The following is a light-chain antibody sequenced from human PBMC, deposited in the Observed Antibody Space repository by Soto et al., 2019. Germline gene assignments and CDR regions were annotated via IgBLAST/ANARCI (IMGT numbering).Light chain of an antibody. CDR2: SND. CDR1: SSNIASNT. V-gene: IGLV1-44*01. Sequence: ALAHRPSASGPPGQRVTVSCSGSSSNIASNTVNWYQQLPGTAPKLLIYSNDQRPSGVPDRFSASKYGTSASLAISGLQSEDEADYYCASWDDSLNGPVFGTGTKVTVL. J-gene: IGLJ1*01. CDR3: ASWDDSLNGPV.